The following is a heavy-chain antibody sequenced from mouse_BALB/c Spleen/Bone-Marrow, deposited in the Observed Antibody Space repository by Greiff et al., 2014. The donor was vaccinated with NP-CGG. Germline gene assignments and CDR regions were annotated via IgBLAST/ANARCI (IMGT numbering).Heavy chain of an antibody. V-gene: IGHV1-18*01. J-gene: IGHJ3*01. CDR3: ARSSRYLAWFAY. Sequence: EVQLQQSGVEVVKPGASVKISCKASGYTFIDYNMYWVKQSHRKSLEWIGDINPNYENTSHNQKFKGKATLTVDKSSSTAYMELRSLTSEDTAVYYCARSSRYLAWFAYWGQGTLVTVSA. CDR2: INPNYENT. D-gene: IGHD1-1*01. CDR1: GYTFIDYN.